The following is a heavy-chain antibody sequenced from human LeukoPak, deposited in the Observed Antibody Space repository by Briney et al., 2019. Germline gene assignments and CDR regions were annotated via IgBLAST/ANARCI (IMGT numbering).Heavy chain of an antibody. J-gene: IGHJ4*02. D-gene: IGHD1-26*01. Sequence: PGGSLRLSCAASGFTFSDYYMRWIRQAPGKGLEWVSYISSSGTTIYYADSVKGRFTISRDNAKNSLYLQMNSLRAGDTAVYYCARVLAAFGVGATGALDYWGRGTLVTVS. CDR3: ARVLAAFGVGATGALDY. CDR1: GFTFSDYY. CDR2: ISSSGTTI. V-gene: IGHV3-11*01.